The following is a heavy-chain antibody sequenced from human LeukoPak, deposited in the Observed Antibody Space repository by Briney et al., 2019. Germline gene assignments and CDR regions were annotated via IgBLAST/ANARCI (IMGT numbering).Heavy chain of an antibody. Sequence: GGSLRLSCAASGFTFSDYYMSWIRQAPGKGLEWVSYISSSGSTIYYADSVKGRFTISRDNAKNSLYLQMNSLRAEDTAVYYCAGGPKDNIVVVVAARLGEYNWFDPWGQGTLVTVSS. CDR3: AGGPKDNIVVVVAARLGEYNWFDP. CDR2: ISSSGSTI. D-gene: IGHD2-15*01. J-gene: IGHJ5*02. V-gene: IGHV3-11*01. CDR1: GFTFSDYY.